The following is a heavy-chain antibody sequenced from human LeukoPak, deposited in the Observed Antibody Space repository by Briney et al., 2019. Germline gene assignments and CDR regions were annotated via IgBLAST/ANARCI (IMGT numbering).Heavy chain of an antibody. CDR1: GYTFTSYY. J-gene: IGHJ3*02. V-gene: IGHV1-46*01. D-gene: IGHD3-22*01. Sequence: ASVKVSCKASGYTFTSYYMHWVRQAPGQGLEWMGIINPSGGGTSYAQKFQGRVTMTRDTSTSTVYMELSSLRSEDTAVYYCARAQTVDYYDSSGYHVDAFDIWGQGTMVTVSS. CDR2: INPSGGGT. CDR3: ARAQTVDYYDSSGYHVDAFDI.